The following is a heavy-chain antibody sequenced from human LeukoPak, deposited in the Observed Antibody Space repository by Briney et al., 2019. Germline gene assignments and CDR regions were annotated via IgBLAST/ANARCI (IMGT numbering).Heavy chain of an antibody. CDR3: ARLFGGSRSFDI. Sequence: SETLSLTCTVSGGSISSYYWSWIRQPPGKGLEWIGYIYYSGSTNYNPSLKSRVTISVDTSKNQFSLKLSSVTAADTAVYYCARLFGGSRSFDIWGQGTMVTVSS. V-gene: IGHV4-59*01. J-gene: IGHJ3*02. D-gene: IGHD2-15*01. CDR2: IYYSGST. CDR1: GGSISSYY.